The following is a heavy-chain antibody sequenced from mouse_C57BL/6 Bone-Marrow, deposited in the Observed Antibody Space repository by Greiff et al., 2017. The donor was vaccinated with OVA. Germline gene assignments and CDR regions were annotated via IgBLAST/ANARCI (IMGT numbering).Heavy chain of an antibody. CDR1: GYTFTSYT. V-gene: IGHV1-4*01. J-gene: IGHJ2*01. CDR3: ARRVYLDY. CDR2: INPSSGYT. D-gene: IGHD1-1*01. Sequence: VKLQESGAELARPGASVKMSCKASGYTFTSYTMHWVKQRPGQGLEWIGYINPSSGYTKYNQKFKDKATLTADKSSSTAYMQLSSLTSEDSAVYYCARRVYLDYWGQGTTLTVSS.